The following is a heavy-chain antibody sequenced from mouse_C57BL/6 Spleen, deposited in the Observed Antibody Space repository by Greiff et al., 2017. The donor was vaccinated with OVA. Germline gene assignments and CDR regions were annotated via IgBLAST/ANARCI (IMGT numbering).Heavy chain of an antibody. J-gene: IGHJ4*01. D-gene: IGHD3-1*01. CDR3: ARDRGLPYYAMDY. V-gene: IGHV5-4*01. CDR2: ISDGGSYT. CDR1: GFTFSSYA. Sequence: EVKLMESGGGLVKPGGSLKLSCAASGFTFSSYAMSWVRQTPEKRLEWVATISDGGSYTYYPDNVKGRFTISRDNAKNNLYLQMSHLKSEDTAMYYCARDRGLPYYAMDYWGQGTSVTVSS.